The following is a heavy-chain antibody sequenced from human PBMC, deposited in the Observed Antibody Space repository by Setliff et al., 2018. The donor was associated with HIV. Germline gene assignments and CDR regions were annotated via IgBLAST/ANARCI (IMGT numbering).Heavy chain of an antibody. Sequence: ASVKVSCKASGYTFTNYDINWVRQAPGQGLEWMGWISAYNGHTNYAQKFQGRVTMTTDTSTSTAYMELRSLRSDDTAVYYCARLGSGWSDSYYYAMDVWGQGTTVSVSS. V-gene: IGHV1-18*01. CDR3: ARLGSGWSDSYYYAMDV. D-gene: IGHD6-19*01. CDR2: ISAYNGHT. CDR1: GYTFTNYD. J-gene: IGHJ6*02.